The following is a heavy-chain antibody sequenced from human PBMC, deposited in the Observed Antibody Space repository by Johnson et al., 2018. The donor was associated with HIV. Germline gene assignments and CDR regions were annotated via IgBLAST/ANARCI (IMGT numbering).Heavy chain of an antibody. CDR2: ISYDGSNK. Sequence: QVLLVESGGGVVQPGRSLRLSCAASGFTFSSYAMHWVRQAPGKGLEWVAVISYDGSNKYYADSVKGRFTISRDNSKNTLYLQMNSLRAEDTAVYYCARGSGSYGDAFDIWGQGEMVTVSS. J-gene: IGHJ3*02. CDR1: GFTFSSYA. V-gene: IGHV3-30*04. CDR3: ARGSGSYGDAFDI. D-gene: IGHD1-26*01.